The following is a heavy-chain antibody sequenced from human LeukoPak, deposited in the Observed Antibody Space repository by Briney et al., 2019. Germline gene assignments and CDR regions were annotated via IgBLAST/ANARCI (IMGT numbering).Heavy chain of an antibody. Sequence: PSETLSLTCTVSGGSISSYYWSWIRQPPGKGLEWIGYIYYSGSTNYNPSLKSRVTISVDTSKNQFSLKLSSVTAADTAVYYCARSDTYGDYSDWYFDLWGRGTLVTVSS. CDR1: GGSISSYY. CDR2: IYYSGST. D-gene: IGHD4-17*01. V-gene: IGHV4-59*08. J-gene: IGHJ2*01. CDR3: ARSDTYGDYSDWYFDL.